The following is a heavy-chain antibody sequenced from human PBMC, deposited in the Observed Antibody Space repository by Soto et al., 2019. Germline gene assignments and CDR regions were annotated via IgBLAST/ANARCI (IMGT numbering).Heavy chain of an antibody. CDR1: GGTFSSYA. CDR2: IIPIFGTA. Sequence: QVQLVQSGAEVKKPGSSVKVSCKASGGTFSSYAISWVRQAPGQGLEWMGGIIPIFGTANYAQKFQGRVTITADESTSKAYMELSSLRSEDTAVYYCARDFLPSEYQLLLGQYYYDGMDVWGQGTTVTVSS. V-gene: IGHV1-69*01. CDR3: ARDFLPSEYQLLLGQYYYDGMDV. D-gene: IGHD2-2*01. J-gene: IGHJ6*02.